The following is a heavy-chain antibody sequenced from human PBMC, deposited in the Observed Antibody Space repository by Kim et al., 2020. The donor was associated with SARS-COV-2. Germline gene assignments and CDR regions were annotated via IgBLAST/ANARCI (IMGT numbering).Heavy chain of an antibody. Sequence: GGSLRLSCAASGFTFSSYAMSWVRQAPGKGLEWVSAISGSGGSTYYADSVKGRFTISRDNSKNTLYLQMNSLRAEDTAVYYCAKDQDYYDSSDINVWGQGTLVTVSS. CDR1: GFTFSSYA. V-gene: IGHV3-23*01. CDR2: ISGSGGST. CDR3: AKDQDYYDSSDINV. J-gene: IGHJ4*02. D-gene: IGHD3-22*01.